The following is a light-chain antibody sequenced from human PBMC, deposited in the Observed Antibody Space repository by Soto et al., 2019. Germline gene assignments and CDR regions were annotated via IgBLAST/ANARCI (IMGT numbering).Light chain of an antibody. J-gene: IGLJ2*01. CDR2: GNY. CDR1: SSNIGAGYD. V-gene: IGLV1-40*01. Sequence: QSVLTQPPSVSGAPGQTVTISCTGSSSNIGAGYDVHWYQQLPGTAPKLLIYGNYYRPSGVPDRFSGSKSGTSASLAITGRQAEDEAYYYCQSYDNSLSSDVVFGGGTKLTVL. CDR3: QSYDNSLSSDVV.